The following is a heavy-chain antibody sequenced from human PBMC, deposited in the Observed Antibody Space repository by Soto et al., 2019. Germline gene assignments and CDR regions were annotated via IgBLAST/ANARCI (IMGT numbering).Heavy chain of an antibody. J-gene: IGHJ6*02. CDR1: GGSISSSNW. D-gene: IGHD6-19*01. CDR3: ARRRASSGWYPYYYGMDV. CDR2: IYHSGST. Sequence: NPSETLSLTCAVSGGSISSSNWWSWVRQPPGKGLEWIGEIYHSGSTNYNPSLKSRVTISVDKSKNQFSLKLSSVAAADTAVYYCARRRASSGWYPYYYGMDVWGQGTTVTVSS. V-gene: IGHV4-4*02.